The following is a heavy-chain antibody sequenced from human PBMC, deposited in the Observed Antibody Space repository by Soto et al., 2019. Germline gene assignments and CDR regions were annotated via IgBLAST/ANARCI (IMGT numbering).Heavy chain of an antibody. CDR2: MYSSGST. CDR3: ARHPQRITIAAN. D-gene: IGHD3-3*01. Sequence: SETLSLTCTVSGGSITLYYWNWIRRSPGKGLEWIGYMYSSGSTNYRSSLKSRVTISGDTSKNQFSLRLRSVTAADTAVYYCARHPQRITIAANWGQGTLVTVSX. J-gene: IGHJ4*02. CDR1: GGSITLYY. V-gene: IGHV4-59*01.